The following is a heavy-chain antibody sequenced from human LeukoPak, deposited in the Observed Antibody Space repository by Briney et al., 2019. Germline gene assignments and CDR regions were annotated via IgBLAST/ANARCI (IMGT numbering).Heavy chain of an antibody. V-gene: IGHV3-21*06. CDR3: ARESEYDFWTGSYFDT. J-gene: IGHJ4*02. D-gene: IGHD3-3*01. Sequence: PGGSLRLSCAASGFTFSSYSMNWVRQAPGKGLEWVASITGSTKSIYYADSMRGRFTISRDNARNSLFLQMHSLSAEGTAVYYCARESEYDFWTGSYFDTWGQGTLVTVSS. CDR2: ITGSTKSI. CDR1: GFTFSSYS.